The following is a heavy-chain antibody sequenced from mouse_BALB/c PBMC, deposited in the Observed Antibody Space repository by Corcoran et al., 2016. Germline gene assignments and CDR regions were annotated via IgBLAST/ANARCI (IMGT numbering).Heavy chain of an antibody. V-gene: IGHV9-3-1*01. CDR1: GYTFTNYG. D-gene: IGHD2-1*01. Sequence: QIQLVQSGPELKKPGETVKISCKASGYTFTNYGMNWVKQAPGKGLKWMGWINTYTGEPTYADDFKGRFAFSLETSASTAYLQSNNLKNEDTATYFCARNGNYVYAMDYWGQGTSVTVSS. J-gene: IGHJ4*01. CDR3: ARNGNYVYAMDY. CDR2: INTYTGEP.